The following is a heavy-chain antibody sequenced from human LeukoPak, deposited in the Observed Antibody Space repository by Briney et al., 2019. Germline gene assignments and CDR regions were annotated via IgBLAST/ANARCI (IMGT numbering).Heavy chain of an antibody. CDR2: ISSSGSTI. Sequence: GGSLRLSCAASGFTFSSYEMNWVRQAPGKGLEWVSYISSSGSTIFYADTVKGRFTISRDNAKNSLYIQMNSLRAEDTAVYYCAGGWFGGEHFCGQGTLVTVSS. CDR3: AGGWFGGEHF. CDR1: GFTFSSYE. V-gene: IGHV3-48*03. J-gene: IGHJ4*02. D-gene: IGHD3-16*01.